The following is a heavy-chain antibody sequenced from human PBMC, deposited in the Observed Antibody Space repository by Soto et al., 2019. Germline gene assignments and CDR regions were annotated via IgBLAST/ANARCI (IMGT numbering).Heavy chain of an antibody. Sequence: ASVKVSCKASGGTFSSYAISWVRQAPGQGLEWMGGIIPIFGTANYAQKFQGRVTITADESTSTAYVELSSLRSEDTAVYYCARDLRFSPRDRALDYWGQGTLVT. V-gene: IGHV1-69*13. D-gene: IGHD3-22*01. CDR2: IIPIFGTA. J-gene: IGHJ4*02. CDR3: ARDLRFSPRDRALDY. CDR1: GGTFSSYA.